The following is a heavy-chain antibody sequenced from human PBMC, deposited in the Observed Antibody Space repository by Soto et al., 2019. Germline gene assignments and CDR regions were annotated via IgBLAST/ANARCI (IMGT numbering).Heavy chain of an antibody. CDR1: GFSLSNARMG. CDR3: ARSEVGATQHYYYYGMDV. CDR2: IFSNDEK. V-gene: IGHV2-26*01. Sequence: GSGPTLVNPTETLTLTCTVSGFSLSNARMGVSWIRQPPGKALEWLAHIFSNDEKSYSTSLKSRLTISKDTSKSQVVLTMTNMDPVDTATYYCARSEVGATQHYYYYGMDVWGQGTTVTVSS. D-gene: IGHD1-26*01. J-gene: IGHJ6*02.